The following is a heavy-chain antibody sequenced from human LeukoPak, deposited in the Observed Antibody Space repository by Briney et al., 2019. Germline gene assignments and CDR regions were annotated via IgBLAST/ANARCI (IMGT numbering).Heavy chain of an antibody. Sequence: ASVKVSCKASGHTFTSYDINWVRQATGQGLEWMGWMNPNSGNTGYAQKFQGRVTITRNTSISTAYMELSSLRSEDTAVYYCARGYMYYYDSSGYLDYWGQGTLVTVSS. J-gene: IGHJ4*02. CDR3: ARGYMYYYDSSGYLDY. CDR2: MNPNSGNT. V-gene: IGHV1-8*03. CDR1: GHTFTSYD. D-gene: IGHD3-22*01.